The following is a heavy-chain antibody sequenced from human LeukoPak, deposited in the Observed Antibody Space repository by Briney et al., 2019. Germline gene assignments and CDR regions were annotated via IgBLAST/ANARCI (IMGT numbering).Heavy chain of an antibody. V-gene: IGHV3-15*01. D-gene: IGHD6-19*01. CDR3: TTDLLHGGWLDY. Sequence: GGSLRLSCAASGFTFSHAWMSWVRQAPGRGLEWVGRIKSKTDGGTTDYAAPVKGRFTISRDDSKNTLYLQMNSLKTEDTAVYYCTTDLLHGGWLDYWGQGTLVTVSS. J-gene: IGHJ4*02. CDR1: GFTFSHAW. CDR2: IKSKTDGGTT.